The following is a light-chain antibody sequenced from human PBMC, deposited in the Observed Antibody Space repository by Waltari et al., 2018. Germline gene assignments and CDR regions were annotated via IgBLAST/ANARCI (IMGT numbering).Light chain of an antibody. V-gene: IGLV2-14*01. CDR2: DVS. Sequence: QSALTQPASVSGSPGQSITISCTGTSSDVGGYNYVSCYQQHPGKAPKLMIYDVSNRPSGVSNRFSGSKSGNTASLTISGLQAEDEADYYCSSYTSSSLWVFGTGTKVTVL. J-gene: IGLJ1*01. CDR3: SSYTSSSLWV. CDR1: SSDVGGYNY.